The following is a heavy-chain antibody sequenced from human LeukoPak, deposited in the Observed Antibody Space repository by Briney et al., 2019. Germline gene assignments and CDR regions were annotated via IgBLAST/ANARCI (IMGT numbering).Heavy chain of an antibody. CDR1: GFTFSKYW. V-gene: IGHV3-74*01. CDR3: ATKQWLAPPPDS. CDR2: INTDGTVT. D-gene: IGHD6-19*01. J-gene: IGHJ4*02. Sequence: PGGPLRLSCAASGFTFSKYWMLWVRQAPGKGLESVSRINTDGTVTTYTDSVKGRLTVSRENADNTMFPHMHTVRHEDTAVYYCATKQWLAPPPDSWGQGTPVTVSS.